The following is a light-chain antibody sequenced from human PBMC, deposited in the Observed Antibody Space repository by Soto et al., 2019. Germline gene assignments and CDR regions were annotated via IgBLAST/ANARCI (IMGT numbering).Light chain of an antibody. CDR2: AAS. CDR3: QKYNSAPPT. J-gene: IGKJ4*01. Sequence: DIQMTQSPSSLSASVGDRVTITCRASQGISDYLAWYQQKPGKVPKLLIYAASTLQSGVPSRFSGSGSGTDFTLTIVRLKPEDVATYYCQKYNSAPPTFGGATKVEIK. V-gene: IGKV1-27*01. CDR1: QGISDY.